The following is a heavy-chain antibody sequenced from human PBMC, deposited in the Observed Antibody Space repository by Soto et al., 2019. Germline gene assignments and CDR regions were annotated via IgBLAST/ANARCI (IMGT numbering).Heavy chain of an antibody. CDR1: GYTFTSYV. Sequence: QVQLVQSGAEVTKPGASVKVFCKASGYTFTSYVIHWVRQATGQGLEWMGWMSPNSGATGYAQKFQGRVTMTRDTSISTVYMELSNLRSEDTAIYYCARGVDNGVDVWGQGGTVTVAS. J-gene: IGHJ6*02. V-gene: IGHV1-8*01. D-gene: IGHD2-8*01. CDR3: ARGVDNGVDV. CDR2: MSPNSGAT.